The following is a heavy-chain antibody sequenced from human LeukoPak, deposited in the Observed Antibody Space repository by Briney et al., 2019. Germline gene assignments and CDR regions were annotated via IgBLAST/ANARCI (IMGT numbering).Heavy chain of an antibody. V-gene: IGHV4-39*07. J-gene: IGHJ3*02. CDR3: ARELGTRSGYSDAFDI. D-gene: IGHD3-22*01. CDR2: IYHSGST. CDR1: GGSIRSSYYY. Sequence: PSETLSLTCTVSGGSIRSSYYYWGWIRQPPGKGLEWIGEIYHSGSTNYNPSLKSRVTISVDKSKNQFSLMVNSVTAADTAVYYCARELGTRSGYSDAFDIWGQGTMVTISS.